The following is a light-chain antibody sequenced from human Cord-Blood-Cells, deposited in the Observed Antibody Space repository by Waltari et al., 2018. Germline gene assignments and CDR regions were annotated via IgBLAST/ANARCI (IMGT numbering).Light chain of an antibody. J-gene: IGKJ1*01. Sequence: DIQMTQSPSSLSASVGDRVTTTCRASQSISSYLNWYQQKPGKAPKLLIYAASNLQSAVPSRFSGSGSGTDFTLTISRLQPEDFATYYCQQSYSTPRTFGQGTKVEI. CDR2: AAS. V-gene: IGKV1-39*01. CDR1: QSISSY. CDR3: QQSYSTPRT.